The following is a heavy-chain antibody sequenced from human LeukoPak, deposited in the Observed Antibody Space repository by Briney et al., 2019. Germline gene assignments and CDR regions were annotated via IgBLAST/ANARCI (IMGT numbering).Heavy chain of an antibody. CDR2: IKQDGSEK. Sequence: PGGSLRLSCAASGFTFSTYWMSWVRQAPGKGLEWVANIKQDGSEKYYVDSVKGRFTISRDNAKNSLYLQMNSLRAEDTAVYYCARETDDSSAYYFDYWGQGTLVTVSS. D-gene: IGHD3-22*01. J-gene: IGHJ4*02. V-gene: IGHV3-7*01. CDR3: ARETDDSSAYYFDY. CDR1: GFTFSTYW.